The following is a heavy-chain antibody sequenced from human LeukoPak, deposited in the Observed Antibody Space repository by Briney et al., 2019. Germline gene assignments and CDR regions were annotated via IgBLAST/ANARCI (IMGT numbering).Heavy chain of an antibody. J-gene: IGHJ4*02. CDR1: GGSFSGYY. V-gene: IGHV4-34*01. CDR3: ASLGSLRFWYSSSWRDY. CDR2: INHSGST. Sequence: SETLSLTCAVYGGSFSGYYWSWIRQPPGKGLEWIGEINHSGSTNYNPSLKSRVTISVDTSKNQFSLKLSSVTAADTAVYYCASLGSLRFWYSSSWRDYWGQGTLVTVSS. D-gene: IGHD6-13*01.